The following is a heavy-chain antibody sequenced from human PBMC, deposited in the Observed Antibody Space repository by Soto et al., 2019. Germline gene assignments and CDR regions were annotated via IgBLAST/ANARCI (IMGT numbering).Heavy chain of an antibody. CDR3: ARDRDYDFWSGYSDYHYMDV. J-gene: IGHJ6*03. D-gene: IGHD3-3*01. Sequence: PSENLSLTCTVSGGSLSSGGYHWSVIRQQPVKGLEGIGYIYYSGSTYYNPSLKSRVTISVDTYKNQFSLKLSSVTAADTAVYYCARDRDYDFWSGYSDYHYMDVWGKRTT. CDR2: IYYSGST. V-gene: IGHV4-31*03. CDR1: GGSLSSGGYH.